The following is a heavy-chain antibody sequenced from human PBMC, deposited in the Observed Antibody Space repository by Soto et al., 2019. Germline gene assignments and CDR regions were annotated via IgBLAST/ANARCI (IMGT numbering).Heavy chain of an antibody. CDR2: IYYSGTT. D-gene: IGHD2-21*01. V-gene: IGHV4-30-4*01. J-gene: IGHJ6*02. CDR3: ARLHKLIGNFYYYFGMDV. Sequence: PSETLSLTCTVSGGSISSTEYYWSWIRQPPEKGLEWIAYIYYSGTTYYNPSLKSRLTISVDTSKNQFSLKVNSVTAADTAVYYCARLHKLIGNFYYYFGMDVWGQGTTVTVSS. CDR1: GGSISSTEYY.